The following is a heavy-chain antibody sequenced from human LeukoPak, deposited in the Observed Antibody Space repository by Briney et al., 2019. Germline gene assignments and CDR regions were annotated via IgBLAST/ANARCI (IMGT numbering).Heavy chain of an antibody. CDR1: GFTFSSYA. V-gene: IGHV3-23*01. CDR2: ISGSGGST. J-gene: IGHJ4*02. CDR3: AKVIVATTWGTNFDY. D-gene: IGHD5-12*01. Sequence: GGSLRLSCAASGFTFSSYAMSGVRQAPGKGLEWVSAISGSGGSTYYADSVKGRFTISRDNSKNTLYLQMNSLRAEDTAVYYCAKVIVATTWGTNFDYWGQGTLVTVSS.